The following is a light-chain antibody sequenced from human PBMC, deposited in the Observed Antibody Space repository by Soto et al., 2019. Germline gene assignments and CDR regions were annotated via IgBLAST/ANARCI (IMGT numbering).Light chain of an antibody. Sequence: DVVMTQSPDSLSVSLGERAAINCKSSKNLLFSSNNKNSLAWYQQKPGQPPKLLIYWASTRESGAPDRFSGSGSGRDFTLTISSLQAEDVAVYYCQQYHTTPNPFGQGTKVEIK. J-gene: IGKJ2*01. V-gene: IGKV4-1*01. CDR2: WAS. CDR3: QQYHTTPNP. CDR1: KNLLFSSNNKNS.